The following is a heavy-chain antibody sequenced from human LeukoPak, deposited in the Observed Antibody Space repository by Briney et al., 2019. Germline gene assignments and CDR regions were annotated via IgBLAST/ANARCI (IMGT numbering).Heavy chain of an antibody. Sequence: SETLSLTCAISGASISSTNWWIWVRQPPGKGLEWIGEMHHSGRTNYSPSLKSRITISVDKSKNQVFLRLNSVAAADTALYYCARAQEGCSRASCYLEPWGQGTLVTVSS. CDR2: MHHSGRT. V-gene: IGHV4-4*02. D-gene: IGHD2-2*01. CDR3: ARAQEGCSRASCYLEP. J-gene: IGHJ5*02. CDR1: GASISSTNW.